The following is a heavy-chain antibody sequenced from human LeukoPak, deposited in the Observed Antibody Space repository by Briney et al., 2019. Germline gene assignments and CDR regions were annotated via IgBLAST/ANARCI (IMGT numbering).Heavy chain of an antibody. V-gene: IGHV1-58*02. CDR2: IVVGSGNT. J-gene: IGHJ4*02. D-gene: IGHD3-10*01. Sequence: ASVKVSCKASGFTFTSSAMQWVREARGQRLEWIGWIVVGSGNTNYAQKFQERVTITRDMSASTAYMELSSLRSEDTAVYYCAAFIGSGYRWSPSFDYWGQGTLVTVSS. CDR1: GFTFTSSA. CDR3: AAFIGSGYRWSPSFDY.